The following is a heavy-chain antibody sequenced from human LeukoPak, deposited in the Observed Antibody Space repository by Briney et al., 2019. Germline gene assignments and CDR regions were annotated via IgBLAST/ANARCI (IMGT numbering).Heavy chain of an antibody. V-gene: IGHV3-23*01. Sequence: PGGSLRLPCAASGFTFSNYAMSWVRQTPGKGLEWVSAISGSGNSAYYADSVKGRFTISRDTSKNTLFLQIDSLRAEDTAVYYCAKASGSTGYYYFDSWGQGTLVTVSS. D-gene: IGHD3-22*01. CDR1: GFTFSNYA. J-gene: IGHJ4*02. CDR3: AKASGSTGYYYFDS. CDR2: ISGSGNSA.